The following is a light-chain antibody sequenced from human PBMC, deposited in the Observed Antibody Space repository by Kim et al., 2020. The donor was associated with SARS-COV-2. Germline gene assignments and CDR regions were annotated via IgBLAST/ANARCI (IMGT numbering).Light chain of an antibody. CDR1: SSDVGGYNY. CDR2: EVS. V-gene: IGLV2-8*01. CDR3: SSYAGSNNFVV. J-gene: IGLJ2*01. Sequence: QSVTSSGTATSSDVGGYNYVSWYQQHPGKAPTLMIYEVSKRPSGVPDRFSGSKSGNTASLTVSGLQAEDEADYYCSSYAGSNNFVVFGGGTQLTVL.